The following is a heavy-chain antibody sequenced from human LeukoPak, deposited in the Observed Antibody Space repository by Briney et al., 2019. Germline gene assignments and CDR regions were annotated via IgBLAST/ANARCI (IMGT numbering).Heavy chain of an antibody. J-gene: IGHJ4*02. V-gene: IGHV4-39*01. CDR2: IYYSGST. CDR3: ARHPGGPLEWLLDY. Sequence: SETLSLTCTVSGGSISSSSYYWGWIRQPPGKGLEWIGSIYYSGSTYYNPSLKSRVTISVDTSKNQFSLKLSSVTAADTAVYYCARHPGGPLEWLLDYWGQGTLVTVSS. D-gene: IGHD3-3*01. CDR1: GGSISSSSYY.